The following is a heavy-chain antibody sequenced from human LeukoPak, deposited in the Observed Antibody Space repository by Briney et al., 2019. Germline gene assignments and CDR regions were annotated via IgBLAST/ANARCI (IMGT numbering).Heavy chain of an antibody. V-gene: IGHV4-39*01. Sequence: SETLSLTCTVSGDSISRNGYYWGWILQPPGKGLEWIGSVYYSGSTYYSPSLKSRVTISVDTSKNQFSLKLSSVTAADTAMYCCARHYSSGLIYLDYWGQGALVTVSS. CDR1: GDSISRNGYY. CDR3: ARHYSSGLIYLDY. CDR2: VYYSGST. D-gene: IGHD6-19*01. J-gene: IGHJ4*02.